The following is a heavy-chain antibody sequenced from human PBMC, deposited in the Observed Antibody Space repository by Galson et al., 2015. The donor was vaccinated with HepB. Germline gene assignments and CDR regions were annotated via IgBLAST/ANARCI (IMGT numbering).Heavy chain of an antibody. CDR3: ARGYGPPLLGMDV. CDR1: GYTFTSYY. Sequence: SVKVSCKASGYTFTSYYMHWVRQAPGQGLEWMGIINPSGGSTSYAQKLQGRVTMTRDTSASTVYMELSSLRSEDTAVYYCARGYGPPLLGMDVWGQGTTVTVSS. V-gene: IGHV1-46*04. D-gene: IGHD4-17*01. J-gene: IGHJ6*02. CDR2: INPSGGST.